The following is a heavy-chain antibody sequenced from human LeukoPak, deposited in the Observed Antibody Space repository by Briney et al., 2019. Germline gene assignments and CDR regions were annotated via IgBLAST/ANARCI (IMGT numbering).Heavy chain of an antibody. CDR2: ISSSSSYT. Sequence: GGSLRLSCAASGFTFSDYYMSWIRQAPGKGLEWVSYISSSSSYTNYADSVKGRFTISRDNAKNSLYLQMNSLRAEDTAVYYCARDYGGGWGTAMATNFDYCGQGTLVTVSS. CDR3: ARDYGGGWGTAMATNFDY. D-gene: IGHD5-18*01. V-gene: IGHV3-11*06. J-gene: IGHJ4*02. CDR1: GFTFSDYY.